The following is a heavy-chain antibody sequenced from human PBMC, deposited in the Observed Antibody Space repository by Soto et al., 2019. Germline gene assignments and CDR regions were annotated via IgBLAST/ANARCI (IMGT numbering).Heavy chain of an antibody. CDR1: GFTFSSYG. V-gene: IGHV3-30*18. CDR3: AKDQGSGWLDY. CDR2: ISYDGSNK. Sequence: GGSLRLSCAASGFTFSSYGMHWVRQAPGKGLEWVAVISYDGSNKYYADSVKGRFTISRDNSKNTLYLQMNSLRAEDTAVYYCAKDQGSGWLDYWGQGTLVTVSS. J-gene: IGHJ4*02. D-gene: IGHD6-19*01.